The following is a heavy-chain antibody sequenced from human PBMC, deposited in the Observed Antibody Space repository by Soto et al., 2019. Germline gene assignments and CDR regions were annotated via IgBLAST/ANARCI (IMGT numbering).Heavy chain of an antibody. CDR3: AKAHWNDYISYYYYYGMDV. CDR1: GFTFSSYA. J-gene: IGHJ6*02. Sequence: PGVSQSLSCGASGFTFSSYAGSWIRQAQGKGLEWVSAISGSGGSTYYADSVKGRFTISRDNSKNTLYLQMNSLRAEDTAVYYCAKAHWNDYISYYYYYGMDVWGQGTTVTVSS. D-gene: IGHD1-1*01. V-gene: IGHV3-23*01. CDR2: ISGSGGST.